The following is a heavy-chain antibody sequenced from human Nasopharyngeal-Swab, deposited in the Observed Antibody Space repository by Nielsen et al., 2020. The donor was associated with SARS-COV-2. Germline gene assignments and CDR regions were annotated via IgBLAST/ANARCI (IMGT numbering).Heavy chain of an antibody. CDR1: GFSFSSYA. V-gene: IGHV3-9*01. Sequence: SLKISCAGSGFSFSSYAMAWVRQAPGKGLEWVSVISWNSGSIDYADSVKGRFTISRDNAKNSLYLQMNSLRAEDTALYFCAKDYEANPFYDSSGFLDYWGQGTLVTVSS. D-gene: IGHD3-22*01. J-gene: IGHJ4*02. CDR3: AKDYEANPFYDSSGFLDY. CDR2: ISWNSGSI.